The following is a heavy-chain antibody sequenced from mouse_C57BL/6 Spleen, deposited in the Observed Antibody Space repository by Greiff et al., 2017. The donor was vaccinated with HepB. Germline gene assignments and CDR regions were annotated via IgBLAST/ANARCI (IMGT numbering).Heavy chain of an antibody. D-gene: IGHD2-2*01. V-gene: IGHV1-52*01. Sequence: VQLQQPGAELVRPGSSVKLSCKASGYTFTSYWMHWVKQRPIQGLEWIGNIDPSDSETHYNQKFKDKATLTVDKSSSTAYMQLSSLTSEDSAVYYCARWDDGYDGGFAYWGQGTLVTVSA. CDR3: ARWDDGYDGGFAY. CDR2: IDPSDSET. CDR1: GYTFTSYW. J-gene: IGHJ3*01.